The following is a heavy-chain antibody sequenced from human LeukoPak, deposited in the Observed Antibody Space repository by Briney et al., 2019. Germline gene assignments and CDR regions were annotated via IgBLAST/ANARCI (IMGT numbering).Heavy chain of an antibody. Sequence: PGGSLRLSCAASGFTFSSYAMSWVRQAPGKGLEWVSAISGSGGSTYYADSVKGRFTISRDNSKNTPYLQMNSLRAEDTAVYYCAKGRITMVRGANDYWGQGTLVTVSS. D-gene: IGHD3-10*01. CDR1: GFTFSSYA. J-gene: IGHJ4*02. CDR2: ISGSGGST. V-gene: IGHV3-23*01. CDR3: AKGRITMVRGANDY.